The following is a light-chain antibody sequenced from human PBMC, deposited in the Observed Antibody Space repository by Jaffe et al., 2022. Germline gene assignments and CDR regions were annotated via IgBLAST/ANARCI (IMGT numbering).Light chain of an antibody. CDR2: EAS. J-gene: IGKJ2*01. CDR1: ETVINNY. Sequence: EIVLTQSPGTLSLSPGDRATLSCRASETVINNYLAWSQQRPGQSPRLLIYEASTRATGIPDRFSGSGSGTDFTLTISRLEPEDFAVYYCHEHDLAPPYTFGQGTKVEIK. V-gene: IGKV3-20*01. CDR3: HEHDLAPPYT.